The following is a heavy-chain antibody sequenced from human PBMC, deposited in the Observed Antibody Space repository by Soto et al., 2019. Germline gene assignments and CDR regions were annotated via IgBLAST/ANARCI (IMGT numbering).Heavy chain of an antibody. J-gene: IGHJ4*02. CDR1: GFTFSSFG. CDR2: ISYDGSNK. D-gene: IGHD1-26*01. V-gene: IGHV3-30*18. CDR3: AKDLYGRYGGHSRPRAFDY. Sequence: QVQLVESGGGVVQPGRSLRLSCAASGFTFSSFGMHWVRQAPGKGLEWVAVISYDGSNKYYADSVKGQFTISRDNSKNTLYLQMNSLRAEDTAVYYCAKDLYGRYGGHSRPRAFDYWGQGTLVTVSS.